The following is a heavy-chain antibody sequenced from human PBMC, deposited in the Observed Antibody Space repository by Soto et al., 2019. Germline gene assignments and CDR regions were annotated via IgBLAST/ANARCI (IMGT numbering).Heavy chain of an antibody. J-gene: IGHJ4*02. V-gene: IGHV4-30-4*02. D-gene: IGHD5-18*01. Sequence: SDTMSLTCTFSGFNISSGDYYWRWIRQPPGKGLEWIGYIYYSGSTYYNPSLKSRVTISVDTAKNQFSLKLSSVTAADTAVYYCARVRGYSYSLRSYFDYWGQGPLVTVSS. CDR3: ARVRGYSYSLRSYFDY. CDR2: IYYSGST. CDR1: GFNISSGDYY.